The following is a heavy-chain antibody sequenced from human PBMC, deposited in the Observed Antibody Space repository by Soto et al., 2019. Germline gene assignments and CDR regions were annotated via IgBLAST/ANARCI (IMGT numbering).Heavy chain of an antibody. CDR1: GGTFSSYT. D-gene: IGHD6-19*01. CDR2: IIPILGIA. CDR3: ARDALVLKQWLPTYGMDV. J-gene: IGHJ6*02. Sequence: QVQLVQSGAEVKKPGSSVKVSCKASGGTFSSYTISWVRQAPGQGLEWMGRIIPILGIANYEQKFQGRVTITADXXTXTXXMALSSPRSEDTAVYYCARDALVLKQWLPTYGMDVWGQGTTVTVSS. V-gene: IGHV1-69*08.